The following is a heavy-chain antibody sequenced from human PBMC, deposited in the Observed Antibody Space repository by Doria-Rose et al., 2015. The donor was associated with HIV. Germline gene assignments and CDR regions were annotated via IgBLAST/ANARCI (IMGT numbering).Heavy chain of an antibody. CDR1: GVSLSSPGMG. CDR2: IFSDDER. V-gene: IGHV2-26*01. J-gene: IGHJ4*02. Sequence: QESGPVLVKPTETLTLTCTVSGVSLSSPGMGVSWIRQPPGRALERLANIFSDDERSYKTSLKSRLTISRGTSKSQVVLTMTDMDPVGTATYYCARIKSSRWYHKYYFDFWGQGTLVIVSA. CDR3: ARIKSSRWYHKYYFDF. D-gene: IGHD6-13*01.